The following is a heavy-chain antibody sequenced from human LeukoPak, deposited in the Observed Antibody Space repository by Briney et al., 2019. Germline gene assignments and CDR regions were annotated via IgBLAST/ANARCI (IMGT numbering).Heavy chain of an antibody. J-gene: IGHJ5*02. CDR2: IYYSGST. Sequence: PSETLSLTCTVSGGSISSYYWSWIRQPPGKGLEWIGYIYYSGSTNYNPSLKSRVTISVDTSKNQFPLKLSSVTAADTAVYYCARHDEVGATSLVPWGQGTLVTVSS. D-gene: IGHD1-26*01. CDR1: GGSISSYY. V-gene: IGHV4-59*08. CDR3: ARHDEVGATSLVP.